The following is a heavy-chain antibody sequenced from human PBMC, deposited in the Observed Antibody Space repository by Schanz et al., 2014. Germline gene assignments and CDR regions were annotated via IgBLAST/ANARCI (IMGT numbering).Heavy chain of an antibody. CDR1: GFIFSNYY. Sequence: QVQLVESVGGVVQPGGSLRLSCAASGFIFSNYYMNWIRQAPGKGLEWVSYISSSGTTIYYADSVKGRFTISRDNAKNSVSLQMNSLRAEDAAVYYCAKIALIDYWGQGTLVTVSS. V-gene: IGHV3-11*01. D-gene: IGHD3-16*01. CDR3: AKIALIDY. J-gene: IGHJ4*02. CDR2: ISSSGTTI.